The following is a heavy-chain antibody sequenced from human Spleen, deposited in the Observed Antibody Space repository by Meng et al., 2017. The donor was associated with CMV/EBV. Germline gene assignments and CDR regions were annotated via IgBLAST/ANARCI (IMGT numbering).Heavy chain of an antibody. D-gene: IGHD1-26*01. CDR1: GFTFSDYA. J-gene: IGHJ4*02. CDR2: IRATGVDT. Sequence: GGSLRLSCAASGFTFSDYAMSWVRQAPGKGLEWVSSIRATGVDTYYADSVRGRFTISKDNSKNTLFLQMNGLRAEDTALYYCAKVPTSGTYYYFDYWGQGTLVTVSS. CDR3: AKVPTSGTYYYFDY. V-gene: IGHV3-23*01.